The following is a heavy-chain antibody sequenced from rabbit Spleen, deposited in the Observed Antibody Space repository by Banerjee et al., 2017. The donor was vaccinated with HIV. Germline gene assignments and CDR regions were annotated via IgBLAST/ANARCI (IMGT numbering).Heavy chain of an antibody. CDR3: ARDLTDVIGWNFGW. D-gene: IGHD1-1*01. J-gene: IGHJ4*01. Sequence: QLVESGGGLVQPGGSLKLSCKASRFDFSTYSMSWVRQAPGKGLEWIGYIVPIFGVTYYANWVNGRFTISSHNAQNTLYLQLNSLTAADTATYFCARDLTDVIGWNFGWWGQGTLVTVS. V-gene: IGHV1S7*01. CDR1: RFDFSTYS. CDR2: IVPIFGVT.